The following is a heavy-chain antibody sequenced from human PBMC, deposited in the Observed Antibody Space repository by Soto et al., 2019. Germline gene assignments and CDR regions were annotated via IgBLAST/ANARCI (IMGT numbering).Heavy chain of an antibody. Sequence: GASVKVSCKASGYTFTSYYMHWVRKAPGQRLEWMGWINAGNGNTKYSQKFQGRVTITRDTSASTAYMELSSLRSEDTAVYYCARSIAVVTALDYWGQGTLVTVSS. J-gene: IGHJ4*02. V-gene: IGHV1-3*01. D-gene: IGHD2-21*02. CDR2: INAGNGNT. CDR3: ARSIAVVTALDY. CDR1: GYTFTSYY.